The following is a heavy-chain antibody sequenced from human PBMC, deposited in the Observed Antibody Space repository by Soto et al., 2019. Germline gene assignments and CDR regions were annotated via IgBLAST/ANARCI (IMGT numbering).Heavy chain of an antibody. J-gene: IGHJ5*02. CDR1: GFTFRSFT. Sequence: GGSLRVSCAASGFTFRSFTMNWVRQAPGKGLEWVSTISSNSAYIYYTDALRGRFTISRDNAKNSLHLQMNSLRAEDTAVYYCTRDASRDSSARGWFDPWGPGTLVTVSS. V-gene: IGHV3-21*01. CDR3: TRDASRDSSARGWFDP. CDR2: ISSNSAYI. D-gene: IGHD6-13*01.